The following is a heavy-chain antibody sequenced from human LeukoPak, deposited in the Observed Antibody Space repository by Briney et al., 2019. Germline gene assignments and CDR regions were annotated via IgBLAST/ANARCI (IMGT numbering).Heavy chain of an antibody. D-gene: IGHD2-15*01. J-gene: IGHJ5*02. V-gene: IGHV1-3*01. CDR2: INAGNGNT. CDR1: RYTFTSYA. CDR3: ARARYCSGGSCYGRVWFDP. Sequence: ASVKVSCKASRYTFTSYAMHWVRQAPGQRLEWMGWINAGNGNTKYSQKFQGRVTITGDTSASTAYMELSSLRSEDTAVYYCARARYCSGGSCYGRVWFDPWGQGTLVTVSS.